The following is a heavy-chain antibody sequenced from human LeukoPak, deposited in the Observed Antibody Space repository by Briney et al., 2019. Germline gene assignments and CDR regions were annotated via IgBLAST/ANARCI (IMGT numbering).Heavy chain of an antibody. V-gene: IGHV3-53*01. D-gene: IGHD6-6*01. Sequence: GGSLRLSCAVSGFTFSRYYMSWVRQAPGKGLEWVSVIYSGDGTYYADSVKGRFTISRDNAKNTLYLQMNSLRAEDTAVYYCARQYSSLLYYFDYWGQGTLVTVSS. CDR1: GFTFSRYY. J-gene: IGHJ4*02. CDR2: IYSGDGT. CDR3: ARQYSSLLYYFDY.